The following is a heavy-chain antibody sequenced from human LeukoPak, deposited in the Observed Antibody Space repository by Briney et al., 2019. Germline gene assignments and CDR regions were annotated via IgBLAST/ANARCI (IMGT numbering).Heavy chain of an antibody. CDR2: ISAYNGNT. D-gene: IGHD6-19*01. CDR3: ARARRAAVAGHDAFDI. J-gene: IGHJ3*02. CDR1: GYTFTSYG. V-gene: IGHV1-18*01. Sequence: ASVKVSCKASGYTFTSYGISWVRQAPGQGLEWMGWISAYNGNTSYAQKLQGRVTMTTDTSTSTAYMELRSLRSDDTAVYYCARARRAAVAGHDAFDIWGQGTMVTVSS.